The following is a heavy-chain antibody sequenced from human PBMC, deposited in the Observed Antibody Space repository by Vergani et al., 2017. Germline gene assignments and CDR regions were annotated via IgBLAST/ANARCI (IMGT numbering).Heavy chain of an antibody. CDR2: ISAYNGNT. CDR1: GYTFTSYG. J-gene: IGHJ4*02. V-gene: IGHV1-18*04. Sequence: QVQLVQSGAEVKKPGASVKVSCKASGYTFTSYGISWVRQAPGQGLEWMGWISAYNGNTNYAQKLQGRATMTTDKSTSTSYMELKSLRSDDTAVYYCARDIAVPNLGGGNDYWGQGTLVTVSS. D-gene: IGHD6-19*01. CDR3: ARDIAVPNLGGGNDY.